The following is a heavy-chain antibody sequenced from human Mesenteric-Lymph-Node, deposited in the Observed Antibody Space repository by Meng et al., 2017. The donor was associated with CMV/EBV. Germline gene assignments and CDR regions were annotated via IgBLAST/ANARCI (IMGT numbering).Heavy chain of an antibody. CDR1: FTLSSYA. V-gene: IGHV3-30-3*01. Sequence: FTLSSYAMHWVRQAPGKGLEWVAFISYDGSNTYYADSVKGRFTISRDNSKNTLYLQMNSLRAEDTAVYYCARDSGWLSHSTYYFDYWGQGTLVTVSS. D-gene: IGHD3-10*01. J-gene: IGHJ4*02. CDR3: ARDSGWLSHSTYYFDY. CDR2: ISYDGSNT.